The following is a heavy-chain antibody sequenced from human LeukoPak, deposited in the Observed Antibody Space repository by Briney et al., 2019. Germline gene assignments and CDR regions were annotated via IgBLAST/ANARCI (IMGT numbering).Heavy chain of an antibody. Sequence: SETLSLTCTVSGGSISNYYWSWIRQPPGKGLEWIGYIYYTGSINYNLSLKSQVTISVDTSKNQFSLKLSSVTAADTAVYHCARIPGIAAAGTSPNSFDIWGQGTMVTVSS. CDR2: IYYTGSI. J-gene: IGHJ3*02. CDR3: ARIPGIAAAGTSPNSFDI. CDR1: GGSISNYY. V-gene: IGHV4-59*01. D-gene: IGHD6-13*01.